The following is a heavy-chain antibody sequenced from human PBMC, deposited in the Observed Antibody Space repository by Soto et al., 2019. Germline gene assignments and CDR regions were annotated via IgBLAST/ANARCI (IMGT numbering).Heavy chain of an antibody. CDR2: IKQDGSEK. CDR3: ARDPYEISRLTGGGFDAFDI. V-gene: IGHV3-7*01. D-gene: IGHD2-8*02. Sequence: GGSLRLSCAASGFTFSSYWMSWVRQAPGKGLEWVANIKQDGSEKYYVDSVKGRFTISRDNAKNSLYLQMNSLRAEDTAVYYCARDPYEISRLTGGGFDAFDIWGQGTMVTVSS. J-gene: IGHJ3*02. CDR1: GFTFSSYW.